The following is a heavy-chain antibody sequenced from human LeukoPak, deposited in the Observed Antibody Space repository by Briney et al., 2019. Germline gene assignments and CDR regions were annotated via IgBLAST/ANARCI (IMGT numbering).Heavy chain of an antibody. D-gene: IGHD3-9*01. Sequence: AGGSLRLSCAASGFTLSSYAMQWVRQAPGKGPEWVSGIKKDGTNKYHADSVKGRFTISRDNSKNTLHLQMDSLRPEDTAVYSCARSMRGYAILTGYFDYWGQGTLVSVSS. CDR2: IKKDGTNK. V-gene: IGHV3-30-3*01. CDR1: GFTLSSYA. CDR3: ARSMRGYAILTGYFDY. J-gene: IGHJ4*02.